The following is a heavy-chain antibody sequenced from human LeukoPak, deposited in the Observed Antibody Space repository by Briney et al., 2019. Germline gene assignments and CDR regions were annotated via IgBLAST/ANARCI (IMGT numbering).Heavy chain of an antibody. CDR3: ARDCSGGSCYSGYYYYYMDV. V-gene: IGHV4-4*07. J-gene: IGHJ6*03. Sequence: PSETLSLTCTVSGGSISSYYWSWIRQPAGKGLEWIGRIYTSGSTNYNPSLKSRATISVDKSKNQFSLKLSSVTAADTAVYYCARDCSGGSCYSGYYYYYMDVWGKGTTVTVSS. CDR2: IYTSGST. D-gene: IGHD2-15*01. CDR1: GGSISSYY.